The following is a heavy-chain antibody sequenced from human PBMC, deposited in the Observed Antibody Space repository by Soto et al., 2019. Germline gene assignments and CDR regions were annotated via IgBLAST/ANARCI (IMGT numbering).Heavy chain of an antibody. CDR3: ARQGFGPLHGLVDV. V-gene: IGHV4-59*08. J-gene: IGHJ6*02. CDR1: GGSISSYY. D-gene: IGHD3-10*01. Sequence: QVQLQESGPGLVKPSETMSLSCTVSGGSISSYYWSWFRQSPGKRMEWIGYVHHSWGSSYNPSLQSRVPISLDTSKSQFSLKVTSVTATDPAVYYCARQGFGPLHGLVDVWGQGTTVTVSS. CDR2: VHHSWGS.